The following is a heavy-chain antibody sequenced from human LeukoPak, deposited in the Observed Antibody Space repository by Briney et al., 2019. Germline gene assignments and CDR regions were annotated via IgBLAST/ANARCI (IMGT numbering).Heavy chain of an antibody. CDR1: GVSFSGYH. CDR3: AARRGIAPRPLGS. V-gene: IGHV4-34*01. J-gene: IGHJ5*02. Sequence: PSETLSLTCAVYGVSFSGYHWNWIRQSPGKGLEWIGEINHGGSTDYNPTLKSRVTISVDTSKNQFSLKLSSVTAADTAVYYCAARRGIAPRPLGSWGQGTLVTVSS. CDR2: INHGGST. D-gene: IGHD6-6*01.